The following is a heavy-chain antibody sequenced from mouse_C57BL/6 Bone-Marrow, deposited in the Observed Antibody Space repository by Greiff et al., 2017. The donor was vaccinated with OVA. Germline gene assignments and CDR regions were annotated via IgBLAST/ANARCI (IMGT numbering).Heavy chain of an antibody. Sequence: QVQLQQPGAELVRPGSSVKLSCKASGYTFTSYWMHWVKQRPIQGLEWIGNIDPSDSETHYNQKFKDKATLTVDKSSSTAYMQLSSLTSEDSAVYYCARSLLYYYGSSYWYFDVWGTGTTVTVSS. J-gene: IGHJ1*03. CDR3: ARSLLYYYGSSYWYFDV. CDR1: GYTFTSYW. CDR2: IDPSDSET. D-gene: IGHD1-1*01. V-gene: IGHV1-52*01.